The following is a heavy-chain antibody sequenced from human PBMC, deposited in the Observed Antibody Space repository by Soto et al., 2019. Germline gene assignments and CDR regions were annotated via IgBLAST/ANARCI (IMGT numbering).Heavy chain of an antibody. CDR2: VHHSWGS. CDR3: ARQGFGPLHGLVDV. CDR1: GGSISSYY. D-gene: IGHD3-10*01. J-gene: IGHJ6*02. Sequence: QVQLQESGPGLVKPSETLSLSCTVSGGSISSYYWSWFRQSLGKRMEWIGYVHHSWGSSYNPSLQSRVAISLDTSKRQFSLKVPSVTATDTAVYYCARQGFGPLHGLVDVWGQGTTVTISS. V-gene: IGHV4-59*08.